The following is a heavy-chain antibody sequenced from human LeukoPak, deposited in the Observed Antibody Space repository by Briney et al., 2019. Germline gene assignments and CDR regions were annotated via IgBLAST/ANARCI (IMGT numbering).Heavy chain of an antibody. J-gene: IGHJ4*02. CDR2: FDPEDGET. V-gene: IGHV1-24*01. CDR1: GYTLTELS. D-gene: IGHD1-26*01. CDR3: ATEFRGSYSFDY. Sequence: ASVKVSCKVSGYTLTELSMHWVRQAPGKGLEWMGGFDPEDGETIHAQKFQGRVTMTEDTSTDTAYMELSSLRSEDTAVYYCATEFRGSYSFDYWGQGTLVTVSS.